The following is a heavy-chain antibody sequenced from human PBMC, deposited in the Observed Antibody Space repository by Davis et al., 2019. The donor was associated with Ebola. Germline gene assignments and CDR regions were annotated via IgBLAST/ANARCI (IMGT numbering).Heavy chain of an antibody. J-gene: IGHJ6*04. CDR1: GFTFSGYW. V-gene: IGHV3-74*01. CDR3: ARAYHYGMDV. Sequence: GESLKISCVASGFTFSGYWMHWVRQVPGKGLVWVSRISNDGVTTNYADSVKGRFTVSRDNAKNTLYLQMNNLRVEDTAVYYCARAYHYGMDVWGKGTTVTVSS. CDR2: ISNDGVTT.